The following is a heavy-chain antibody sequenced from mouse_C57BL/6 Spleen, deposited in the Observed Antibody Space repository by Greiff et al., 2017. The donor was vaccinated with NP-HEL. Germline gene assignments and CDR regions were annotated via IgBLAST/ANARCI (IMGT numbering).Heavy chain of an antibody. D-gene: IGHD2-3*01. J-gene: IGHJ4*01. CDR1: GFSLTSYG. CDR3: ARHGGYYDYYAMDY. Sequence: VQLQQSGPGLVAPSQSLSITCTVSGFSLTSYGVHWVRQPPGKGLEWLVVIWSDGSTTYNSALKSRLSISKDNSKSQVFLKMNSLQTDDTAMYYCARHGGYYDYYAMDYWGQGTSVTVSS. V-gene: IGHV2-6-1*01. CDR2: IWSDGST.